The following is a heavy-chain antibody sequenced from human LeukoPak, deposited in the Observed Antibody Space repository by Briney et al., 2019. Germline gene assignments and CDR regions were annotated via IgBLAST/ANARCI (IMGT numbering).Heavy chain of an antibody. CDR2: MNANSGGT. CDR1: GYTFTVYY. V-gene: IGHV1-2*02. CDR3: ARALTTLDY. J-gene: IGHJ4*02. Sequence: ASGKVSCKASGYTFTVYYMHWVRQAPGQGLEWMGWMNANSGGTNYAQKFQGRVTMTRDTSISTAYMELSRLRSDDTAVYYCARALTTLDYWGQGTLVTVSS. D-gene: IGHD3-3*01.